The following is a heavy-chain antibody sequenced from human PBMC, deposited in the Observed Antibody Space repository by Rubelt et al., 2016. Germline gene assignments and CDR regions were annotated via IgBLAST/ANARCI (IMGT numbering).Heavy chain of an antibody. J-gene: IGHJ4*02. CDR3: ARSGQTSWYGAHYFAS. D-gene: IGHD6-13*01. V-gene: IGHV4-59*12. CDR2: IHYSGST. CDR1: SGSISSYY. Sequence: VQLQESGPGLVKPSETLSLTCTVSSGSISSYYWSWIRPPPEKGLQWLGYIHYSGSTPYNPSPKSRINLSSATPEHQFSLKLNPVTAADTAVYYCARSGQTSWYGAHYFASWGQGTLVTVSS.